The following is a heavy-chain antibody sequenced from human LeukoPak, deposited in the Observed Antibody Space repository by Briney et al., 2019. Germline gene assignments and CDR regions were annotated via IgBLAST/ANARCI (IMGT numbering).Heavy chain of an antibody. Sequence: PSETLSLTCSVSGGSISSYYWSWIRQPPGKGLEWIGYIYYSGRTSYNPSLKSRVTISVDTSKNQFSLRLSSVTAADTAVYYCARGQKYRSGYTVTELGSGYFDYWGRGTLVTVSS. CDR1: GGSISSYY. J-gene: IGHJ4*02. D-gene: IGHD5-18*01. CDR3: ARGQKYRSGYTVTELGSGYFDY. V-gene: IGHV4-59*01. CDR2: IYYSGRT.